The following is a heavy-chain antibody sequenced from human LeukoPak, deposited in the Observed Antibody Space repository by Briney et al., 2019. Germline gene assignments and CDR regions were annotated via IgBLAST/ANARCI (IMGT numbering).Heavy chain of an antibody. CDR1: GGSVSSGSYY. J-gene: IGHJ4*02. CDR2: IYYSGST. D-gene: IGHD3-3*01. Sequence: RASETLSLTCTVSGGSVSSGSYYWSWIRQPPGKGLEWIGYIYYSGSTNYNPSLKSRVTISVDTSKNQFSLKLSSVTAADTAVYYCARTRFSEIRFLEWLSPHYFDYWGQGTLVTVSS. V-gene: IGHV4-61*01. CDR3: ARTRFSEIRFLEWLSPHYFDY.